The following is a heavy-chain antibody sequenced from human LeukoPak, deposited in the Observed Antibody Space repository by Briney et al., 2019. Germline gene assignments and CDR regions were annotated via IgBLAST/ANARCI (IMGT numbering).Heavy chain of an antibody. D-gene: IGHD3-22*01. V-gene: IGHV1-69*13. CDR3: ARDPAHYYDSSGDDAFDI. Sequence: ASVKVSCKASGGTFSSYAISWVRQAPGQGLEWMGGIIPIFGTANYAQKFQGRVTITADESTSTAYMELSSLRSEDTAVYYCARDPAHYYDSSGDDAFDIWGQGTMVTVSS. CDR1: GGTFSSYA. J-gene: IGHJ3*02. CDR2: IIPIFGTA.